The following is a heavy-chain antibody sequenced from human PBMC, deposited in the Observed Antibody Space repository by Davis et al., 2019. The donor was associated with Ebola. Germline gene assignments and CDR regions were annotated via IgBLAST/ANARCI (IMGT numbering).Heavy chain of an antibody. CDR2: IFHSGNT. Sequence: MPSETLSLTCAVSGGSIRSTNWWSWVRQPPGKGLEWIGEIFHSGNTKYNPSLNNRVSISVDTSKNQFSLKLTSVTVADTAVYFCAREAGVYDAFDIWGQGTMVTVSS. CDR3: AREAGVYDAFDI. J-gene: IGHJ3*02. V-gene: IGHV4-4*02. D-gene: IGHD5/OR15-5a*01. CDR1: GGSIRSTNW.